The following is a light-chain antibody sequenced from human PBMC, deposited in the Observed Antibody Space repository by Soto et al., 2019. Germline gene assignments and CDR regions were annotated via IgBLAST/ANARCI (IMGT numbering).Light chain of an antibody. CDR3: QQYYSTPMYT. CDR2: WAS. V-gene: IGKV4-1*01. CDR1: QSVLYSSNNKNY. J-gene: IGKJ2*01. Sequence: DIVMTQSPDSLAVSLGERATINCKSSQSVLYSSNNKNYLAWYQQKPGQPPKLLIYWASTRESGVPDRFSGSGCGTDFTLTISSLQAEDVAVYYCQQYYSTPMYTCGQGPKLEIK.